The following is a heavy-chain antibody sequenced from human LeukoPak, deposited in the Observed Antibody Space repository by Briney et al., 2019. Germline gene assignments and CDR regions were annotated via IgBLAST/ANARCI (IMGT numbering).Heavy chain of an antibody. CDR2: IKQDGSEK. Sequence: GGSLRLSCPASGFTFSSYWMSWVRQAPGKGLEWVANIKQDGSEKYYVDSVKGRFTISRDNAKNSLYLQMNSLRAEDTAVYYCVSELYGDYEAYWGQGTLVTVSS. J-gene: IGHJ4*02. CDR3: VSELYGDYEAY. V-gene: IGHV3-7*01. D-gene: IGHD4-17*01. CDR1: GFTFSSYW.